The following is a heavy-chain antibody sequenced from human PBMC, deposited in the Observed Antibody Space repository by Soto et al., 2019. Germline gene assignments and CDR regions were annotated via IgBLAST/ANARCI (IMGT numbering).Heavy chain of an antibody. CDR2: IWYDGSNK. J-gene: IGHJ4*02. V-gene: IGHV3-33*01. D-gene: IGHD3-16*01. CDR1: GFIFSSHG. Sequence: QVQLVESGGDVVQPGRSLRLSCAASGFIFSSHGMHWVRQAPGKGLEWVAVIWYDGSNKYYADSVKGRFTISRDNSKNPLYRQMNSLRAEDTALYDCARASPQPEPYDFDYWGQGTLVTVSS. CDR3: ARASPQPEPYDFDY.